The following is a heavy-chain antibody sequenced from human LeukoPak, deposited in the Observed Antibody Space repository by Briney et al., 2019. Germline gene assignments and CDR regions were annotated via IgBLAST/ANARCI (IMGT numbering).Heavy chain of an antibody. J-gene: IGHJ5*02. Sequence: ASVKVSCKASGYTFTGYYMHWVRQASGQGLEWMGWINPNSGGTNYAQKFQGRVTMTRDTSISTAYMELSRLRSDDTAVYYCARGKAAAGTRWFDPWGQGTLVTVSS. CDR3: ARGKAAAGTRWFDP. D-gene: IGHD6-13*01. CDR1: GYTFTGYY. CDR2: INPNSGGT. V-gene: IGHV1-2*02.